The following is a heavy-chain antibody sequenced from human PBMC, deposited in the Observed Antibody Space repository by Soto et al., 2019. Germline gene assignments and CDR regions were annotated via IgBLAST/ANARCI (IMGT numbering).Heavy chain of an antibody. CDR3: AKGLYSSSWYFDY. D-gene: IGHD6-13*01. CDR2: ISYDGSNK. Sequence: QVQQVESGGGVVQPGRSLRLSCAASGFTFSSYGMHWVRQAPGKGLEWVAVISYDGSNKYYADSVKGRFTISRDNSKNTLYLQMNSLRAEDTAVYYSAKGLYSSSWYFDYWGQGTLVTVSS. V-gene: IGHV3-30*18. J-gene: IGHJ4*02. CDR1: GFTFSSYG.